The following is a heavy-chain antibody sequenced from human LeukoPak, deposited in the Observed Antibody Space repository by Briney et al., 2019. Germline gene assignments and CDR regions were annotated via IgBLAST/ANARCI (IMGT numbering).Heavy chain of an antibody. CDR2: MNPNSGNT. CDR3: ARGPSHDSSGYYYYYYMDV. CDR1: GYTFTSYD. V-gene: IGHV1-8*03. J-gene: IGHJ6*03. Sequence: ASVKVSCKASGYTFTSYDINWVRQATGQGLEWMGWMNPNSGNTGYAQKFQGRVTITRNTSISTAYMELSSLRSEDTAVYYCARGPSHDSSGYYYYYYMDVWAKGPRSPCP. D-gene: IGHD3-22*01.